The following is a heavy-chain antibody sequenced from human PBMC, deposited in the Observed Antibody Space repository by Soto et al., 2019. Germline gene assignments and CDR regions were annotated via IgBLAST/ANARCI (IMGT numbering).Heavy chain of an antibody. CDR2: IYYSGST. J-gene: IGHJ5*02. Sequence: SETLSLTCTVSGGSITNYYWSWIRQAPGKGLAWIGYIYYSGSTNYNPSLKSRVTISVDTSKNQFSLNLNSVTAADTAVYYCARHSSTTRGWFDPWGQGTLVTVSS. D-gene: IGHD2-2*01. V-gene: IGHV4-59*01. CDR1: GGSITNYY. CDR3: ARHSSTTRGWFDP.